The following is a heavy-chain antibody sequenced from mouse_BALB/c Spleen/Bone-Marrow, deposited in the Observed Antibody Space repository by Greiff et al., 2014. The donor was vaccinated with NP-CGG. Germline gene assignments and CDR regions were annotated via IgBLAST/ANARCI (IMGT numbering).Heavy chain of an antibody. V-gene: IGHV5-9-2*01. CDR3: ATKNFDY. CDR1: GFTFSSYG. CDR2: ISGGGSYR. Sequence: EVQVVESGGGLVKPGGSLKLSCTASGFTFSSYGMSWVRQTPEKRLEWVATISGGGSYRYYPDSVQGRITISRDNAKNSLYLQMSSLRSEDTALYYCATKNFDYWGQGTTLTVSS. J-gene: IGHJ2*01.